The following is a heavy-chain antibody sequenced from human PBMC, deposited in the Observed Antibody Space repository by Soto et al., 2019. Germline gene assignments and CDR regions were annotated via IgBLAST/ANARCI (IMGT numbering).Heavy chain of an antibody. J-gene: IGHJ4*02. CDR3: ATRRSIVVVVAAKTVDY. Sequence: GGSLRLSCGASGFTFSSNAMSWVRQAPGKGLEWVSAISGSGGSTYYADSVKGRFTISRDNSKNTLYLQMNSLRAEDTAVYYCATRRSIVVVVAAKTVDYWGQGTLVTVSS. D-gene: IGHD2-15*01. CDR1: GFTFSSNA. V-gene: IGHV3-23*01. CDR2: ISGSGGST.